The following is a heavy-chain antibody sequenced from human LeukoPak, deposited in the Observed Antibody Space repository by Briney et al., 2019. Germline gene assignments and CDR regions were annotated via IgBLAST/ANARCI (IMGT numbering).Heavy chain of an antibody. CDR3: ARKYYHGSGSYYRSYYMDV. V-gene: IGHV4-34*01. J-gene: IGHJ6*03. Sequence: SETLSLTCAVYGGSFSGYYWSWIRQPPGKGLEWIGEINHSGSTNYNPSLKSRVTISVDTSKNQFSLKLSSVTAADTAVYYCARKYYHGSGSYYRSYYMDVWGKGTTVTISS. CDR2: INHSGST. D-gene: IGHD3-10*01. CDR1: GGSFSGYY.